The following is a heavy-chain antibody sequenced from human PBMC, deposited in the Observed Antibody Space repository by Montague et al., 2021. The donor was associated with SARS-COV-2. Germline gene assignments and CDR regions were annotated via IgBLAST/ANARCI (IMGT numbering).Heavy chain of an antibody. J-gene: IGHJ4*02. CDR3: ARDVGKGFSGYETEGGFDY. CDR1: GGSLSTPHY. D-gene: IGHD5-12*01. CDR2: VHHSGNA. Sequence: SETLSLTCAVSGGSLSTPHYWSWVRQPPGKGLEWIGEVHHSGNANYNASFNGRVTISVDTSKNHFSLKLTSVTAADTAVYYCARDVGKGFSGYETEGGFDYGGQGTPVTVSS. V-gene: IGHV4-4*02.